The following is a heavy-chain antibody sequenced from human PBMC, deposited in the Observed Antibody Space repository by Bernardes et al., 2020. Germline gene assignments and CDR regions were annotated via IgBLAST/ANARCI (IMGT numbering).Heavy chain of an antibody. CDR2: IYYSGST. J-gene: IGHJ6*04. Sequence: ETLSLTCTVSGGSISSSSYYWGWIRQPPGKGLEWIGSIYYSGSTYYNPSLKSRVTISVDTSKNQFSLKLSSVTAADTAVYYCASRMSIGDYYYGMDVWGKGTTVTVSS. CDR3: ASRMSIGDYYYGMDV. D-gene: IGHD2-21*01. CDR1: GGSISSSSYY. V-gene: IGHV4-39*01.